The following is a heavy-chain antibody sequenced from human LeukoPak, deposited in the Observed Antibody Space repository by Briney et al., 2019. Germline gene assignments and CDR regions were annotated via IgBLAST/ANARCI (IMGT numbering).Heavy chain of an antibody. CDR2: ISGSGGST. V-gene: IGHV3-23*01. J-gene: IGHJ6*02. Sequence: PGGSLKLSCAASGFTFSSYAMSWVRQAPGKGLEWVSAISGSGGSTYYADSVKGRFTISRDNSKNTLYLQMNSLRAEDTAVYYCAKDIMIVVVIAYGMDVWGQGTTVTVSS. CDR1: GFTFSSYA. D-gene: IGHD3-22*01. CDR3: AKDIMIVVVIAYGMDV.